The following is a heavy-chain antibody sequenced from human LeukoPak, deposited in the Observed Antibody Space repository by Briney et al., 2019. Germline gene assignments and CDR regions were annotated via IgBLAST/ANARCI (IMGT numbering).Heavy chain of an antibody. Sequence: QAGGSLRLSCAASGFTFSSYGMHWVRQAPGKGLEWVAVIWYDGSNKYYADSVKGRFTISRDNSKNTLYLQMNSLRAEDTAVYYCARERGGYDYFDYWGQGTLVTVSS. CDR3: ARERGGYDYFDY. V-gene: IGHV3-33*01. CDR1: GFTFSSYG. D-gene: IGHD5-12*01. CDR2: IWYDGSNK. J-gene: IGHJ4*02.